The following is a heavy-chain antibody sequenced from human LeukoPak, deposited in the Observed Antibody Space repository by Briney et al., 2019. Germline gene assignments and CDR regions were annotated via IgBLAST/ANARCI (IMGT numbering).Heavy chain of an antibody. Sequence: VKPSETLSLTCTVSGGSISSYYWSWIRQPPGKGLEWIGYIYYSGRTNYNPSLQSRVTISVDTAKNQFSLNLSSVTAADTAVYYCARAGIHKATQPFDYWGQGTLVTVSP. CDR1: GGSISSYY. CDR2: IYYSGRT. V-gene: IGHV4-59*01. J-gene: IGHJ4*02. CDR3: ARAGIHKATQPFDY. D-gene: IGHD1-1*01.